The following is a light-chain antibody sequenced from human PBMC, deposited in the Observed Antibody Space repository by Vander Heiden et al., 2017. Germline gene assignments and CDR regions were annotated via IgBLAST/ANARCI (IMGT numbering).Light chain of an antibody. Sequence: QSVLAQPPSASGTPGQTVTISCSGSSSNIGRNTVNWYKQLPGTAPDLLIYDVDQGPAGVPGRVSGSKSGASASLAISDLQSDDEADYYCASWDDSLNAYVFGSGTKVILL. CDR2: DVD. CDR1: SSNIGRNT. J-gene: IGLJ1*01. V-gene: IGLV1-44*01. CDR3: ASWDDSLNAYV.